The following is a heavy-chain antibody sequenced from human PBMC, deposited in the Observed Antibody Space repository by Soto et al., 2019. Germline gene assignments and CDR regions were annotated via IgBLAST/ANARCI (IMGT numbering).Heavy chain of an antibody. J-gene: IGHJ4*02. V-gene: IGHV4-4*02. Sequence: QVQLQESGPGLVKPSGTLSLTCAVSGGSISSSNWWSWVRQPPGKGLEWIGEIYHSGSTNYNPSLKGRVTISVDKSKNQFSLKLSSVTAADTAVYYWAGRRPRGGYSYGHHIDYWGQGTLVTVSS. CDR3: AGRRPRGGYSYGHHIDY. CDR1: GGSISSSNW. CDR2: IYHSGST. D-gene: IGHD5-18*01.